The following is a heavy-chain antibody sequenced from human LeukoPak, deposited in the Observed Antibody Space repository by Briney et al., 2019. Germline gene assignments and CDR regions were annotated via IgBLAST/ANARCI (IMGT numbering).Heavy chain of an antibody. CDR2: IYYSGST. J-gene: IGHJ4*02. V-gene: IGHV4-59*01. CDR1: GGSISSYY. CDR3: AGNYYDSSGYYYDDY. D-gene: IGHD3-22*01. Sequence: SETLSLTCAVSGGSISSYYWSWIRQPPGKGLEWIGYIYYSGSTNYNPSLKSRVTISVDTSKNQFSLKLSSVTAADTAVYYCAGNYYDSSGYYYDDYWGQGTLVTVSS.